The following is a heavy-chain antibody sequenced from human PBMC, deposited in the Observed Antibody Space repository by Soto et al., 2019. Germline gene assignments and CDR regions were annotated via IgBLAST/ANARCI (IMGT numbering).Heavy chain of an antibody. V-gene: IGHV3-48*03. CDR2: ISSSGSTI. Sequence: GVSLRLSCSASGFTFSSYEMNWVRQAPGKGLQRVSYISSSGSTIYYAASMKGRLTISRDNAKNSMYLQMHSLRAEDTAVYYCARDHKGGYCYYGMGVCRQGPRV. J-gene: IGHJ6*02. D-gene: IGHD6-25*01. CDR3: ARDHKGGYCYYGMGV. CDR1: GFTFSSYE.